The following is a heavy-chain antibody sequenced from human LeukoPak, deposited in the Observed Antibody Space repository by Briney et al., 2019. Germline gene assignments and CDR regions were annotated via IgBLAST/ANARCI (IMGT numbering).Heavy chain of an antibody. CDR1: GYSFTSYW. CDR2: INPADSDT. J-gene: IGHJ4*02. Sequence: GESLKISCKTSGYSFTSYWIAWVRQIPGKGLEWVGIINPADSDTRYSLSLQGQVTISAGRSISTAYLQWSSLKASDTAIYYCARGEGGYNYVFWGQGTLVSVSS. CDR3: ARGEGGYNYVF. D-gene: IGHD5-24*01. V-gene: IGHV5-51*01.